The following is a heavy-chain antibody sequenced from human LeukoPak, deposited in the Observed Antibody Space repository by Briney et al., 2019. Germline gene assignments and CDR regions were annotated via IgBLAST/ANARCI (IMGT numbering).Heavy chain of an antibody. CDR2: IYYSGST. CDR1: GGSISSYY. V-gene: IGHV4-59*01. CDR3: ARDSEMEGGFDY. J-gene: IGHJ4*02. D-gene: IGHD5-24*01. Sequence: SETPSLTCTVSGGSISSYYWSWIRQPPGKGLEWIGYIYYSGSTNYNPSLKSRVTISVDTSKNQFSLKLSSVTAADTAVYYCARDSEMEGGFDYWGQGTLVTVSS.